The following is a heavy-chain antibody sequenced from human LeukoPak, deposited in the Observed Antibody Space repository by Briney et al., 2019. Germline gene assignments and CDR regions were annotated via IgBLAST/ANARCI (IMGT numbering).Heavy chain of an antibody. V-gene: IGHV4-61*01. CDR3: ARSRAFNSGAFDP. CDR1: GSSVSSARY. CDR2: IYNGVNT. J-gene: IGHJ5*02. D-gene: IGHD1-26*01. Sequence: SETLSLTCTVSGSSVSSARYWIWIRQPPGKGVEWIAHIYNGVNTNYNPSLKSRVTISVDTSKNQFSLRLNSVTAADTAVYYCARSRAFNSGAFDPWGQGSLVTVSS.